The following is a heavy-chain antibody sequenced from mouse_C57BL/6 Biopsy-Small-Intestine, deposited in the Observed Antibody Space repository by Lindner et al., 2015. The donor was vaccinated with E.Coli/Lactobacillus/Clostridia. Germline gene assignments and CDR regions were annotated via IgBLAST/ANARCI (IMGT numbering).Heavy chain of an antibody. D-gene: IGHD2-3*01. CDR3: VIYDGYRYDMDY. J-gene: IGHJ4*01. CDR1: GYTFTSYG. Sequence: VQLQESGAELARPGASVKLSCKASGYTFTSYGISWVKQRTGQGLEWIGEIYPRSGNTYYNEKFKGKATLTADKSSSTAYMELRSLTSENSAVYFCVIYDGYRYDMDYWGQGTSVTVSS. V-gene: IGHV1-81*01. CDR2: IYPRSGNT.